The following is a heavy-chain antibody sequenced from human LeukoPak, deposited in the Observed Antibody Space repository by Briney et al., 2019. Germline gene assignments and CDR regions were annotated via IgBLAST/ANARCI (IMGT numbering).Heavy chain of an antibody. CDR2: MNPNSGNT. J-gene: IGHJ5*02. V-gene: IGHV1-8*01. Sequence: GASVKVSCKASGYTFTSYDINWVRQATGQGLEWMGWMNPNSGNTGYAQKFQGRVTMTRNTSISTAYMELSSLRSEDTAVYYCARGRDYSSSWLNWFDPWGREPWSPSPQ. CDR3: ARGRDYSSSWLNWFDP. D-gene: IGHD6-13*01. CDR1: GYTFTSYD.